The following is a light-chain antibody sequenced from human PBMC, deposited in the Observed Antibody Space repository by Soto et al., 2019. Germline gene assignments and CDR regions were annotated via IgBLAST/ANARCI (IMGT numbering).Light chain of an antibody. CDR3: QQTSSTPT. CDR2: AAS. CDR1: QSIRSY. Sequence: DIPLTQSPSSLSASVGDRVTITCRASQSIRSYLNWYQQKPGKAPKLLIYAASSLQTGVPSRFSGSGSGTDFTLTISNLQPEDFATYYCQQTSSTPTFGGGTKVEIK. J-gene: IGKJ4*01. V-gene: IGKV1-39*01.